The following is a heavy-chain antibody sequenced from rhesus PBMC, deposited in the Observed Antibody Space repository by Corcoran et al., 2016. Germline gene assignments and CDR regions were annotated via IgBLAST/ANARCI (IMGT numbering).Heavy chain of an antibody. V-gene: IGHV4-80*01. Sequence: QVQLQESGPGLVKPSETLSLTCTVSGASISCYWWSWIRQPPWQGLEWIGEVSDSSGNHHSNPSHKNRLSVERDTSKNQVSLKLSAVTAAGTAVYYCAIDAGISGWSDRRSDSWGQGVVVTVSA. CDR2: VSDSSGNH. CDR1: GASISCYW. J-gene: IGHJ6*01. D-gene: IGHD5-24*01. CDR3: AIDAGISGWSDRRSDS.